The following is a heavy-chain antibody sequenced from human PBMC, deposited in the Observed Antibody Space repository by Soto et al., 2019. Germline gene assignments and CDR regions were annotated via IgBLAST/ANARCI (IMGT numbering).Heavy chain of an antibody. Sequence: EVQLVESGGGVVQPGGSLRLSCAASGFTFNPYCLHWVRQAPGKGLEWVANMEQDGILTHYMDSVRGRFTISRDNAKSSLYLEMNSLRAEDTGVYYCVRGPDGVHDGWLGSWGQGTLVIV. J-gene: IGHJ5*02. CDR3: VRGPDGVHDGWLGS. D-gene: IGHD4-17*01. CDR1: GFTFNPYC. V-gene: IGHV3-7*01. CDR2: MEQDGILT.